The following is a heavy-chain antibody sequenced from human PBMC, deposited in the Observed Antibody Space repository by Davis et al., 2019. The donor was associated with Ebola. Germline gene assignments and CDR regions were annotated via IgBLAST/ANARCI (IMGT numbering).Heavy chain of an antibody. V-gene: IGHV3-30-3*01. J-gene: IGHJ4*02. CDR1: GITFTSYA. CDR3: LVIPAARTSDF. D-gene: IGHD2-2*01. Sequence: PGGSLRLSCAASGITFTSYAMHWVRQAPGKGLEWVALISMDGSNEYYADSVKGRFTISRDKSKNTLNLQMNSPRVEDTAVYYCLVIPAARTSDFWGQGTLVTFSS. CDR2: ISMDGSNE.